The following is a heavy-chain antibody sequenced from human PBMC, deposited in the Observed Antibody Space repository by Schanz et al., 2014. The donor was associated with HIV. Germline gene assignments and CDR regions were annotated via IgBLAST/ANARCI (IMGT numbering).Heavy chain of an antibody. CDR1: GFTFSTYA. Sequence: EVQLVESGGVVVQPGGSLRLSCAASGFTFSTYAMNWVRQAPGKGLEWVSAISGSGGNTYYADSVKGRFTISRDNSKNTLYLQMNRLRAEDTAVYYCVGHGSSSSWGLGTLVTVSS. J-gene: IGHJ5*02. CDR2: ISGSGGNT. CDR3: VGHGSSSS. V-gene: IGHV3-23*04. D-gene: IGHD6-6*01.